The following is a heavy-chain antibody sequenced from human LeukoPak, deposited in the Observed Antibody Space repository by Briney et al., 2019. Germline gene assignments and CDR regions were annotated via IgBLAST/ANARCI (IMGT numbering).Heavy chain of an antibody. V-gene: IGHV3-7*01. CDR1: GFTFSGYA. CDR2: IKYDGDEE. D-gene: IGHD6-13*01. CDR3: KSGGAAPGSFDN. J-gene: IGHJ4*02. Sequence: GGSLRLSCAASGFTFSGYAMSWVRQAPGKGLEWVANIKYDGDEEYYVDSVKGRFTISRDNAKNSLYLQLNSLRVEDTAVYYCKSGGAAPGSFDNWGQGTLVTVSP.